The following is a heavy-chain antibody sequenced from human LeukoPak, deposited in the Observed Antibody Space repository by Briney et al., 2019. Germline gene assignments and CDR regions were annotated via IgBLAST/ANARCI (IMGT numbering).Heavy chain of an antibody. CDR3: ARAQLVEY. V-gene: IGHV3-11*06. CDR2: ISGSGSYT. CDR1: GFTFSDYY. J-gene: IGHJ4*02. Sequence: PGGSLRLSCAASGFTFSDYYMSWLRQAPGKGLEWVSYISGSGSYTNYADSVKGRFTISRDNAKKSLYLQMNSLRAEDTAVYYCARAQLVEYWGQGSLVTVSS. D-gene: IGHD2-2*01.